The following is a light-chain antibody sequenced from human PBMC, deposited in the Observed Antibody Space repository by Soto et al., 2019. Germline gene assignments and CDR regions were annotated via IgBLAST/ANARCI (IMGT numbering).Light chain of an antibody. J-gene: IGKJ5*01. V-gene: IGKV3-20*01. CDR3: QQYGSSPLIT. Sequence: EIVMTQSPATLSLSPGERATLSCRAGQRVGRGYSSWYHQQPGQAPRLLISGISKRATGIPDGFSGGGSGTDFTLTISRLEPEDFAAYHCQQYGSSPLITFGQGTRLEIK. CDR1: QRVGRGY. CDR2: GIS.